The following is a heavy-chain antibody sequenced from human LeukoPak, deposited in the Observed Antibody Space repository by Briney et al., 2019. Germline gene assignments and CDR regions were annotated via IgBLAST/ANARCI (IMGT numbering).Heavy chain of an antibody. CDR2: ISGSGGRT. CDR3: AKRSVVIRVILVGFHKEAYYFDS. J-gene: IGHJ4*02. CDR1: GITLSNYG. D-gene: IGHD3-22*01. Sequence: GGSLRLSCAVSGITLSNYGMSWVRQAPGKGLEWVAGISGSGGRTDYADSVKGRFTISRDNSKNTLYLQMKSLRAEDTAVYFCAKRSVVIRVILVGFHKEAYYFDSWGQGALVTVSS. V-gene: IGHV3-23*01.